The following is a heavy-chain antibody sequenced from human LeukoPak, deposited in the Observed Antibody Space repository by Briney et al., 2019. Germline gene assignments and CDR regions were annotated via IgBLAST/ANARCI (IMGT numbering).Heavy chain of an antibody. D-gene: IGHD5-18*01. CDR2: INPNSGGA. CDR3: ARDTSNNYGKLIGS. V-gene: IGHV1-2*02. J-gene: IGHJ4*02. Sequence: ASVKVSCKPSGYTFTAYFIHWVRQAPGQGLEWMGCINPNSGGANYAQKFQGRVTMTRDTSISTAYMDLSSLRSDDTAVYYCARDTSNNYGKLIGSWGQGTLVTVSS. CDR1: GYTFTAYF.